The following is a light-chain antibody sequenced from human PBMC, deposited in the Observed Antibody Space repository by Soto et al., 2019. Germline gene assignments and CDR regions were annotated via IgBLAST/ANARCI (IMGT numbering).Light chain of an antibody. V-gene: IGLV2-8*01. J-gene: IGLJ1*01. Sequence: QYVLTQAPSGSGSPGQSVTISCTGTSSDVGGYNYVSWYQQHPGRAPKLMIYEVSKRPSGVPDRFSGSKSGNTASLTVSGLQTEDEADYYCSSYAGSNNQVFGTGTKLTVL. CDR1: SSDVGGYNY. CDR2: EVS. CDR3: SSYAGSNNQV.